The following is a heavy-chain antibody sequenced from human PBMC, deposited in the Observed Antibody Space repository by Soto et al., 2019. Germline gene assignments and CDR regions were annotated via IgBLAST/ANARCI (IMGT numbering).Heavy chain of an antibody. V-gene: IGHV6-1*01. CDR3: ARGYGSVSYYYYYGMDV. D-gene: IGHD3-10*01. CDR2: TYYRSKWYN. Sequence: SQTLSLTCAISGDSVSSNSAAWNWIRQSPSRGLEWLGRTYYRSKWYNDYAVSVKSRITINPDTSKNQFSLQLNSVTPEDTAVSYCARGYGSVSYYYYYGMDVWGQGTTVTVSS. CDR1: GDSVSSNSAA. J-gene: IGHJ6*02.